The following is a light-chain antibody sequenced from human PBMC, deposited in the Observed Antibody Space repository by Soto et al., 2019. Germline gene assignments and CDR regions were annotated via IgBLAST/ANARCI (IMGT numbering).Light chain of an antibody. CDR2: AVT. CDR3: QSYDISLHNYV. J-gene: IGLJ1*01. Sequence: QSALTQPRSVSGSPGQSVTISCTGTSSDVGGYNSVSWYQQHPGKAPKLMIYAVTKRPSGVPARFSGSKSGTSASLAITRLQAEDEADYYCQSYDISLHNYVFGTGTKLTVL. V-gene: IGLV2-11*01. CDR1: SSDVGGYNS.